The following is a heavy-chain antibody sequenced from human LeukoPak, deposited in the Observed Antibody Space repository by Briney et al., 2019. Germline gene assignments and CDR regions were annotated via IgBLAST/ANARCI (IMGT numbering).Heavy chain of an antibody. CDR1: GFTFRRYA. Sequence: GGSLRLSCAATGFTFRRYAMSWVRQAPGKGLEWVSVIYSGGSTYYADSVKGRFTISRDNSKNTLYLQMNSLRAEDTAVYYCARANGYSSSWPFDYWGQGTLVTVSS. D-gene: IGHD6-13*01. V-gene: IGHV3-53*01. J-gene: IGHJ4*02. CDR2: IYSGGST. CDR3: ARANGYSSSWPFDY.